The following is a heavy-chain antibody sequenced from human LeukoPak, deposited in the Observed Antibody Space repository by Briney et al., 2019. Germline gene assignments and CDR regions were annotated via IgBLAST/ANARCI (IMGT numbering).Heavy chain of an antibody. D-gene: IGHD3-3*01. CDR1: GFTFSILD. CDR3: ARDGGDY. CDR2: ISGNGGRT. V-gene: IGHV3-23*01. J-gene: IGHJ4*02. Sequence: GGSLRLSCAASGFTFSILDMSWVRQAPGKGLEWVSAISGNGGRTYYADSVKGRFTISRDNSKNTLYLQMNSLRAEDTAVYYCARDGGDYWGQGTLVTVSS.